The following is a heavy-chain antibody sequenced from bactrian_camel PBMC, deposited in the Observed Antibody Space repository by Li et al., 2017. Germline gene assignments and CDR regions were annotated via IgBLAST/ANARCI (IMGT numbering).Heavy chain of an antibody. Sequence: HVQLVESGGGSVQAGGALTLSCVVSDDTIRSRCMAWFRQTPGKDREGVAAIDVDGQTTYAHSVEGRFTIARDTAKNTLTLQMNSLKPEDTGVYACAAESKCRMVVSGPSPILYRYGYWGQGTQVTVS. CDR2: IDVDGQT. D-gene: IGHD6*01. V-gene: IGHV3S53*01. J-gene: IGHJ4*01. CDR1: DDTIRSRC. CDR3: AAESKCRMVVSGPSPILYRYGY.